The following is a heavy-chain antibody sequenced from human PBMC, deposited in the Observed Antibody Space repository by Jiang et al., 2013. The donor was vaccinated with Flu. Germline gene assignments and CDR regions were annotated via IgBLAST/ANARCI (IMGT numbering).Heavy chain of an antibody. J-gene: IGHJ6*02. D-gene: IGHD2-15*01. CDR3: ARGGGNRDLRHYYYYYGMDV. V-gene: IGHV4-34*01. Sequence: SLTCAVYGGSFSGYYWSWIRQPPGKGLEWIGEINHSGSTNYNPSLKSRVTISVDTSKNQFSLKLSSVTAADTAVYYCARGGGNRDLRHYYYYYGMDVWGQGTTVTVSS. CDR1: GGSFSGYY. CDR2: INHSGST.